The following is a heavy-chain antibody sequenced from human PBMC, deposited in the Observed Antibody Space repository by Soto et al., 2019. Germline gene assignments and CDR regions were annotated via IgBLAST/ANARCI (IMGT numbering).Heavy chain of an antibody. J-gene: IGHJ3*01. Sequence: EVQLVESGGGLVQPGESLRLSCAASGFTFSYYWMHWVRQAPGKGLVWVSRIHSDGSSTTYADSVTGRFSISRDNARNTVYRQVNSLRAEATGVYYWARGDSRAFDLWGQGTVGTVSS. CDR2: IHSDGSST. V-gene: IGHV3-74*01. CDR3: ARGDSRAFDL. CDR1: GFTFSYYW. D-gene: IGHD4-4*01.